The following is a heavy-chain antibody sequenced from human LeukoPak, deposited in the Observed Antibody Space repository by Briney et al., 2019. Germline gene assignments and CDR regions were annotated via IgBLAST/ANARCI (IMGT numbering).Heavy chain of an antibody. D-gene: IGHD5-18*01. CDR3: ARNSYGHGGEYDY. Sequence: ASVMVSCKASGYTFTSYYMHWVRQAPGQGLEWMGIINPSGGSTSYAQKFQGRVTMTRDMSTSTVYMELSSLRSEDTAVYYCARNSYGHGGEYDYWGQGTLVTVSS. CDR1: GYTFTSYY. CDR2: INPSGGST. V-gene: IGHV1-46*01. J-gene: IGHJ4*02.